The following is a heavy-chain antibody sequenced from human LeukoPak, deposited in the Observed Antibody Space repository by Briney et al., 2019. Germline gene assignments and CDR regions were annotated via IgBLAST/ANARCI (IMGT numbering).Heavy chain of an antibody. Sequence: SVKVSCKASGGTFSSYAISWVRQAPGQGLEWMGGIIPIFGTANYAQKLQGRVTMTTDTSTSTAYMELRSLRSDDTAVYYCAREGYYDSSGIDYWGQGTLVTVSS. V-gene: IGHV1-69*05. J-gene: IGHJ4*02. D-gene: IGHD3-22*01. CDR3: AREGYYDSSGIDY. CDR1: GGTFSSYA. CDR2: IIPIFGTA.